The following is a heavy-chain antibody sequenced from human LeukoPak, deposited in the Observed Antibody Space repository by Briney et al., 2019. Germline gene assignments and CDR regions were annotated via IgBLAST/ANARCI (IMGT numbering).Heavy chain of an antibody. CDR1: GFTFDDYA. CDR3: TRDLMDYDVSTGLHHYYMDV. V-gene: IGHV3-9*01. CDR2: ISWNSGSI. J-gene: IGHJ6*02. D-gene: IGHD3-9*01. Sequence: GGSLRLSCAASGFTFDDYAMYWVRQAPGEGLGWVSRISWNSGSIGYAESAKGRVTISRDKAKNSLYLQMNNMRVEDTAVYYCTRDLMDYDVSTGLHHYYMDVWGQGTTVTVSS.